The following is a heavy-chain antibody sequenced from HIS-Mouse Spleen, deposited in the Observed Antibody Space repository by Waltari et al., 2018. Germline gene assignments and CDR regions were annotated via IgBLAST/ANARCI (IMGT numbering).Heavy chain of an antibody. Sequence: QVQLVQSGAEVKKPGASVKVSCKASGYTFTSYGISWVRQAPGQGLEWMGWISAYNGNTNYAQKLQGRVTMTTETSTSTADMELRSLRSDDTAVYYCARGYCSGGSCYSAEYFQHWGQGTLVTVSS. J-gene: IGHJ1*01. V-gene: IGHV1-18*01. D-gene: IGHD2-15*01. CDR3: ARGYCSGGSCYSAEYFQH. CDR1: GYTFTSYG. CDR2: ISAYNGNT.